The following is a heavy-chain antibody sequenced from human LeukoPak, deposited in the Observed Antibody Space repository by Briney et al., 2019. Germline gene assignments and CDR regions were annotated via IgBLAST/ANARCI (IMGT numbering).Heavy chain of an antibody. V-gene: IGHV3-7*01. Sequence: GGSLRLSCTASGFTFSNFWMGWVRQAPGKGLEWVANIKQDETEKFYLGSVKGRFTISRDNDKNSLYLQMNSLRAEDTAVYYCARGRGSGCMDYWGQGTLVTVSS. CDR1: GFTFSNFW. CDR2: IKQDETEK. D-gene: IGHD2-8*01. CDR3: ARGRGSGCMDY. J-gene: IGHJ4*02.